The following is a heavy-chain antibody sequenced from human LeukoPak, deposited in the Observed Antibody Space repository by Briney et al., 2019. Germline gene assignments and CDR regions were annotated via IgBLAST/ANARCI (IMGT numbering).Heavy chain of an antibody. CDR2: ISYDGSNK. CDR3: ARGGWGSPADPFDY. CDR1: GFTFSSYG. D-gene: IGHD6-19*01. V-gene: IGHV3-30*03. Sequence: GGSLRLSCAASGFTFSSYGMHWVRQAPGKGLEWVAVISYDGSNKYYADSVKGRFTISRDNSKNTLYLQMNSLRAEDTAVYYCARGGWGSPADPFDYWGQGTLVTVSS. J-gene: IGHJ4*02.